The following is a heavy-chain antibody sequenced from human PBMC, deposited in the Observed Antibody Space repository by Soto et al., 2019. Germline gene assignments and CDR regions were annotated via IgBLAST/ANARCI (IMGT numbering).Heavy chain of an antibody. J-gene: IGHJ6*03. CDR1: GYTFTGYY. CDR2: INPNSGGT. V-gene: IGHV1-2*02. CDR3: ARGNLEWPRYPAYYYYYMHV. Sequence: QVQLVQSGAEVKEPGASVKVSCKASGYTFTGYYMHWVRQAPGQGLEWMGWINPNSGGTNYAQKFQGRVTMTRDTSISTAYMELSRLRSDDTAVYYCARGNLEWPRYPAYYYYYMHVWGKGTTVTVSS. D-gene: IGHD3-3*01.